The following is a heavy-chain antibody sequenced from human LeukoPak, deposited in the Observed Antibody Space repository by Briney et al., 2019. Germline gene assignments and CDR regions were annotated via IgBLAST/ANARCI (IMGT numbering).Heavy chain of an antibody. V-gene: IGHV4-39*01. J-gene: IGHJ4*02. Sequence: SETLSLTCTVSGGSFSSSIYYWGWIRQPPGKGLEWIGSIFYSGTTYYNPSLESRVIISLDTSKNQFSLKLTSVTAADTAVYYCARLRGYSYGLFDYWGQGTLVTVSS. CDR2: IFYSGTT. D-gene: IGHD5-18*01. CDR3: ARLRGYSYGLFDY. CDR1: GGSFSSSIYY.